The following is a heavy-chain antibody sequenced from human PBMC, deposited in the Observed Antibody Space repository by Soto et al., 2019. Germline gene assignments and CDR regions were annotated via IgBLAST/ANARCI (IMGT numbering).Heavy chain of an antibody. D-gene: IGHD5-12*01. CDR3: TRAPSATPVNAPEYSQH. J-gene: IGHJ1*01. CDR2: INHSGSS. Sequence: SETLSLTCAVYGGSFSGYSWSWIRQPPGKGLEWIGEINHSGSSYYNPSLKRRVTISVDKSQNQFSLKLRSATAADTAVYYFTRAPSATPVNAPEYSQHGPRGPLVPVSS. V-gene: IGHV4-34*01. CDR1: GGSFSGYS.